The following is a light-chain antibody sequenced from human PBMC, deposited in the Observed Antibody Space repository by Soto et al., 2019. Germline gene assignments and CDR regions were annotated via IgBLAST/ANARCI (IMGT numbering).Light chain of an antibody. CDR2: GAT. J-gene: IGKJ1*01. V-gene: IGKV3-20*01. CDR3: HQYGSSPAT. Sequence: EIVFTQSPGTLSLSPWERATLSCRASQSVSSSYLAWYQQRRXXAPGLLIYGATSRATGIPDRFSGSGSGTDFTLTISRLEPEDFAVYYCHQYGSSPATFGQGTKVDIK. CDR1: QSVSSSY.